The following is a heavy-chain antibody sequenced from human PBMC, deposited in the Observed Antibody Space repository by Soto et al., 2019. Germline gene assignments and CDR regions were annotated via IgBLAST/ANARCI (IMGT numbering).Heavy chain of an antibody. D-gene: IGHD6-13*01. J-gene: IGHJ4*02. CDR1: GYTFTSYA. CDR2: INAGNGNT. V-gene: IGHV1-3*01. CDR3: ARVSLRGSSWSYYFDY. Sequence: QVQLVQSGAEVKKPGASVKVSCKASGYTFTSYAMHWVRQAPGQRLEWMGWINAGNGNTKYSQKFQGRVTITRDTSASTAYMELSSLRSEDTAVYYCARVSLRGSSWSYYFDYWGQGTLVTVSS.